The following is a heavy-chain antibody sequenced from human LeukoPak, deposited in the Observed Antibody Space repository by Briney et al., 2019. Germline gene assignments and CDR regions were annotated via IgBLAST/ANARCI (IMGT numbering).Heavy chain of an antibody. J-gene: IGHJ5*02. CDR3: AKGNRQWLNLNWFDP. CDR1: GFTFDDYA. V-gene: IGHV3-9*03. D-gene: IGHD6-19*01. Sequence: GRSLRLSCAASGFTFDDYAMHWVRQAPGKGLEWVSGISWNSGSIGYADSVKGRFTISGDNAKNSLYLQMNSLRAEYMALYYCAKGNRQWLNLNWFDPWGQGTLVTVSS. CDR2: ISWNSGSI.